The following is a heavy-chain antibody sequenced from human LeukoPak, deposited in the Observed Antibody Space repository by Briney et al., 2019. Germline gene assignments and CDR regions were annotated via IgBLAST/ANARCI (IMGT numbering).Heavy chain of an antibody. CDR2: IRPDGSEG. CDR1: GFTFSSYG. CDR3: ARGSAWDPDY. Sequence: GGSLRLSCAASGFTFSSYGMHWVRQAPGKGLEWVANIRPDGSEGYYVDSMKGRFTISRDNAKNSLYLQINSLRVEDTAVYYCARGSAWDPDYWGQGTLVTVSS. J-gene: IGHJ4*01. V-gene: IGHV3-7*03. D-gene: IGHD3-3*01.